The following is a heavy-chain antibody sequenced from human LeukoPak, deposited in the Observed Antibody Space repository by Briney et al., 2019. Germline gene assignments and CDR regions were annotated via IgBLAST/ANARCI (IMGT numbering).Heavy chain of an antibody. CDR3: ASVLWFGELGYYYMDV. CDR1: GYTFTSYG. CDR2: ISAYNGNT. D-gene: IGHD3-10*01. Sequence: ASVKVPCKSSGYTFTSYGISWVRQAPGQGLEWMGWISAYNGNTNYAQKLQGRVTMTTDTSTSTAYMELRSLRSDDTAVYYCASVLWFGELGYYYMDVWGKGTTVTVSS. V-gene: IGHV1-18*01. J-gene: IGHJ6*03.